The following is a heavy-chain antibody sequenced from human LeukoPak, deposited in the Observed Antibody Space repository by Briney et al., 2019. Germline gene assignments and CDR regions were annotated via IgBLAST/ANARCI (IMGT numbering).Heavy chain of an antibody. D-gene: IGHD6-13*01. Sequence: AASVTVSCKASGGTFSSYAISWVRQAPGQGLEWMGRIIPILGIANYAQKFQGRVTVTADKSTSTAYMELSSLRSEDTAVYYCARDRYSSSWYPSRFYYYYGMDVWGQGTTVTVSS. V-gene: IGHV1-69*04. CDR1: GGTFSSYA. CDR3: ARDRYSSSWYPSRFYYYYGMDV. CDR2: IIPILGIA. J-gene: IGHJ6*02.